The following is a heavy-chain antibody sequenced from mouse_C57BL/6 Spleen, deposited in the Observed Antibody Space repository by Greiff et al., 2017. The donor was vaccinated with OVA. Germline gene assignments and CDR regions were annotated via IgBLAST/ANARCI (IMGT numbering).Heavy chain of an antibody. CDR3: ARDGYYYGSKDWYFDV. D-gene: IGHD1-1*01. J-gene: IGHJ1*03. CDR2: INYDGSST. CDR1: GFTFSDYY. Sequence: EVKLMESEGGLVQPGSSMKLSCTASGFTFSDYYMAWVRQVPEKGLEWVANINYDGSSTYYLDSLKSRFIISRDNAKNILYLQMSSLKSEDTATYYCARDGYYYGSKDWYFDVWGTGTTVTVSS. V-gene: IGHV5-16*01.